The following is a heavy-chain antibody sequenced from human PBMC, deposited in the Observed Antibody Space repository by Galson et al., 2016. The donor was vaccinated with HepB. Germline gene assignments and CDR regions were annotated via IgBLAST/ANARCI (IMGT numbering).Heavy chain of an antibody. CDR1: GFIFSNAW. Sequence: SLRLSCAASGFIFSNAWMSWVRQAPGKGLEWVGRIKSKIEGGTRDYTAPVRGRFTISRDDSKNTLLLQMNSLKTEDTGVYYCTIWGRGAMVFSGGQGTLVTVSS. V-gene: IGHV3-15*01. J-gene: IGHJ4*02. D-gene: IGHD5-18*01. CDR3: TIWGRGAMVFS. CDR2: IKSKIEGGTR.